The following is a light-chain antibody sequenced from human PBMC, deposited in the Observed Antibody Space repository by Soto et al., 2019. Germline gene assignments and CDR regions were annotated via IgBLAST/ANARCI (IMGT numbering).Light chain of an antibody. V-gene: IGLV3-1*01. J-gene: IGLJ3*02. Sequence: SYELTQPPSVSVSPGQTSSITCSGDKLGDKYAAWYQQKPGLSPLLVIYQDYKRPSGIPERFSGSNSGNTATLTISGTQAMDEADYYCQAWVSDTVVFGGGTKLTVL. CDR1: KLGDKY. CDR2: QDY. CDR3: QAWVSDTVV.